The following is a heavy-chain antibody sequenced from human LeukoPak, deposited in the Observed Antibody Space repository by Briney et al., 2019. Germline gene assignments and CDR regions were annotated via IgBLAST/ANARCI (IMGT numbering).Heavy chain of an antibody. Sequence: PSETLSLTCTVSGGSISSGCYYWSWIGQRPGKGLEWIVYLYYSGSTYYNPCLKSRVTISVDTSKNQFSLKLSSVTAADTAVYYCTREGGRATGPWGQGTLVTVSS. CDR3: TREGGRATGP. V-gene: IGHV4-31*03. CDR2: LYYSGST. J-gene: IGHJ5*02. D-gene: IGHD5-12*01. CDR1: GGSISSGCYY.